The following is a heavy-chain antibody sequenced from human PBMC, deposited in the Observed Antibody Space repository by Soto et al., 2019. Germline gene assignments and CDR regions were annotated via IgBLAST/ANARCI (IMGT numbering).Heavy chain of an antibody. V-gene: IGHV3-23*01. J-gene: IGHJ4*02. CDR3: SRDMRPDGVWYFDN. CDR2: VSQDGTA. Sequence: VQLLESGGGLAQPGGSLRLSCAASGFTFSTYTMAWVRQAPGRGPEWVAVVSQDGTAHYADSVKGRFTISRANFRDTVNLQMSTLRGEDTSVYYLSRDMRPDGVWYFDNWAQIPLVTVSS. CDR1: GFTFSTYT. D-gene: IGHD4-17*01.